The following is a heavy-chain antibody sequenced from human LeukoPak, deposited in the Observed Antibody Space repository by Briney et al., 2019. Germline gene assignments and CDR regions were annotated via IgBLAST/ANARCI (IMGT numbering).Heavy chain of an antibody. Sequence: GGSLRLSCAASGFTFSSYSMNWVRQAPGKGLEWVSSISSSSSYIYYADSVKGRFTISRDNAKNSLYLQMNSLRAEDTAVYYCAREEYAPGFAWDYWGQGTLVTVSS. V-gene: IGHV3-21*01. CDR3: AREEYAPGFAWDY. CDR2: ISSSSSYI. J-gene: IGHJ4*02. CDR1: GFTFSSYS. D-gene: IGHD3-10*01.